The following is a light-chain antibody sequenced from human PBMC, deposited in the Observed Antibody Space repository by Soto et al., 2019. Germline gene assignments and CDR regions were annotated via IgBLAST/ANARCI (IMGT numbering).Light chain of an antibody. V-gene: IGKV3-20*01. CDR1: HSVSSTY. Sequence: EIVLTQSPGALSLSPGQRATLSCRASHSVSSTYLAWYQQRPGQAPRLLIYDASSRATGIPDRFSGSGSGTNFTLTISRLEPEDFAVYYCQQYDSSPWTFGQGTKV. J-gene: IGKJ1*01. CDR3: QQYDSSPWT. CDR2: DAS.